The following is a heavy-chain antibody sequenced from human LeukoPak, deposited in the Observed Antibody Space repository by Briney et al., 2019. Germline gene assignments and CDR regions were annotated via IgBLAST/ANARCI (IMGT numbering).Heavy chain of an antibody. CDR3: ARVFRGYSGYDLGY. J-gene: IGHJ4*02. CDR2: INPNSGGT. D-gene: IGHD5-12*01. CDR1: GYTFTSYY. V-gene: IGHV1-2*02. Sequence: ASVKVSCKASGYTFTSYYMHWVRQAPGQGLEWMGWINPNSGGTNCAQKFQGRVTMTRDTSINTAYMELSSLRFDDTAVYYCARVFRGYSGYDLGYWGQGTLVTVSS.